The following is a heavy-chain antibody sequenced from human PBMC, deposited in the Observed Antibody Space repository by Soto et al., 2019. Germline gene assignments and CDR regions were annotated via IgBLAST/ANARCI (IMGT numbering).Heavy chain of an antibody. V-gene: IGHV5-51*01. CDR1: GYSFGSYW. CDR3: ARQSYCDSSSCGDFEY. J-gene: IGHJ4*02. D-gene: IGHD2-2*01. Sequence: GESLKISCKASGYSFGSYWIGWVRQIPGRGLEWMALIYPTNSDARYSPSFQGQVTISADRSISTAYLQWSSLKASDTAMYYCARQSYCDSSSCGDFEYWGQGALVTVSS. CDR2: IYPTNSDA.